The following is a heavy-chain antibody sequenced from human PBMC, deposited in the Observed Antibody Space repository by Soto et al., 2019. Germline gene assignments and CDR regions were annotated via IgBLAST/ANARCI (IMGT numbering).Heavy chain of an antibody. CDR2: IIPIFGTA. CDR3: AREVVRINGFGY. V-gene: IGHV1-69*13. J-gene: IGHJ4*02. CDR1: GGTFSSYA. D-gene: IGHD3-10*01. Sequence: SVKVSCKASGGTFSSYAISWVRQAPGQGLEWMGGIIPIFGTANYAQKFQGRVTITADESTSTAYMELSSLRSEDTAVYYCAREVVRINGFGYWGQGTLVTVSS.